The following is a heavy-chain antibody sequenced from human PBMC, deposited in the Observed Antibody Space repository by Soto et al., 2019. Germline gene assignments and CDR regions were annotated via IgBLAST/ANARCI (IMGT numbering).Heavy chain of an antibody. CDR1: GFTFSSYA. D-gene: IGHD3-3*01. J-gene: IGHJ4*02. Sequence: GSLRLSCAASGFTFSSYAMSWVRQAPGKGLEWVSAISGSGGSTYYADSVKGRFTISRDNSKNTLYLQMNSLKAEDAAVYYCAKNGVIIPLDYCGKGTLVTVSS. V-gene: IGHV3-23*01. CDR3: AKNGVIIPLDY. CDR2: ISGSGGST.